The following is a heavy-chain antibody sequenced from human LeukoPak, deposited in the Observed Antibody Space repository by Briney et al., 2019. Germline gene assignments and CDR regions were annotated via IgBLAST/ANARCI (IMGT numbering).Heavy chain of an antibody. V-gene: IGHV4-59*08. CDR1: GGSIGSYY. CDR3: ASGYFGDAFDV. CDR2: IYYTGTT. Sequence: SETLSLTCTVSGGSIGSYYWRWIRQPPGKGLEWIGYIYYTGTTNYNPSLKSRVTISVDISKNHFSLKLSSVTAADTAVYYCASGYFGDAFDVWGQGTMVTVSS. D-gene: IGHD3-9*01. J-gene: IGHJ3*01.